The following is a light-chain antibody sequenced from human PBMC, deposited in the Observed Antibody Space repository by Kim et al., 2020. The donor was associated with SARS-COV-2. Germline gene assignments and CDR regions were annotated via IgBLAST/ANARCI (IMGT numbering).Light chain of an antibody. CDR3: SSYTSSSTNYV. Sequence: QSLTISCTGTSSDVGGYKYVSWYQQHPGKAPKLMMYDVSNRPSGVSNRFSGSKSGNTASLTISGLQAEDEADYYCSSYTSSSTNYVFGTGTKVTVL. J-gene: IGLJ1*01. CDR1: SSDVGGYKY. CDR2: DVS. V-gene: IGLV2-14*03.